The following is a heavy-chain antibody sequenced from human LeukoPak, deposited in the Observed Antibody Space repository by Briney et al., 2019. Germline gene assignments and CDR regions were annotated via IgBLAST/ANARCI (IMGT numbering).Heavy chain of an antibody. CDR3: ARAHLGGGSYNWFDP. D-gene: IGHD3-16*01. Sequence: ASVKVSCKASGYTFTGYYMHWVRQAPGQGLEWMGWINPNSGGTNYAQKFQGWVTMTRDTSISTAYMELSRLRSDDTAVYYCARAHLGGGSYNWFDPWGQGTLLTVSS. CDR2: INPNSGGT. V-gene: IGHV1-2*04. CDR1: GYTFTGYY. J-gene: IGHJ5*02.